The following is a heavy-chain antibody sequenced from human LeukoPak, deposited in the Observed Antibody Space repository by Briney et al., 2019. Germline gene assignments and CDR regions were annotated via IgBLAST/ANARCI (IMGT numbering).Heavy chain of an antibody. J-gene: IGHJ4*02. D-gene: IGHD1-26*01. Sequence: GGSLRLPCAASGFXFSSYAIHWVRQAPGKGLEWVAVIWYDGGNKYYADSVKGRFTISKDNSKNTLYLQMNSLRAEDTAVYYCASHSGNYPRGYFDYWGQGTLVTVSS. V-gene: IGHV3-33*08. CDR3: ASHSGNYPRGYFDY. CDR2: IWYDGGNK. CDR1: GFXFSSYA.